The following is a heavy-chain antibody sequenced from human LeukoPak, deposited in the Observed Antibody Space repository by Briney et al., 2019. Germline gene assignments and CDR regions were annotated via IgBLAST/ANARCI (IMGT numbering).Heavy chain of an antibody. CDR2: INSDGSTT. V-gene: IGHV3-74*01. J-gene: IGHJ4*02. Sequence: GGSLRPSCAASGFTFCYYRMHWVRQAPGKGLVWVPLINSDGSTTSYADSVKGRFTISRDNAKNTVYLQMNSLRDEDAAVYYCAREAGGRGWYYFDDWGQGSLVTVSS. CDR3: AREAGGRGWYYFDD. D-gene: IGHD6-19*01. CDR1: GFTFCYYR.